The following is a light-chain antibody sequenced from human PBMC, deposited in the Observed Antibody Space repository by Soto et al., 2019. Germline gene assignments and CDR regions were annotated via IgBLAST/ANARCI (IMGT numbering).Light chain of an antibody. CDR2: WAS. CDR3: QQYYSIPYT. Sequence: DIVMTQSPDSLAVSLGERATINCKSSQSVLYSSDNRNYFAWYQQKPGQPPKLLIYWASTRASGVPDRFSGSGSGADFTLTISSLQAEDVAVYYCQQYYSIPYTFGQGTRLEIK. CDR1: QSVLYSSDNRNY. J-gene: IGKJ2*01. V-gene: IGKV4-1*01.